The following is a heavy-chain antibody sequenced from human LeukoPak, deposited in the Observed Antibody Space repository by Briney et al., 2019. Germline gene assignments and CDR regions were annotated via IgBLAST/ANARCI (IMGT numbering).Heavy chain of an antibody. CDR2: ITASGTAM. D-gene: IGHD1-26*01. CDR1: GFTFSSYS. J-gene: IGHJ4*02. CDR3: ARVYSGSYSLTDTFDY. V-gene: IGHV3-48*01. Sequence: PGGSLRLSCAASGFTFSSYSMNWVRQAPGKGLEWVSHITASGTAMFYADSVKGRFTISRDNSKNTLYLQMNSLRAEDTAVYYCARVYSGSYSLTDTFDYWGQGTLVTVSS.